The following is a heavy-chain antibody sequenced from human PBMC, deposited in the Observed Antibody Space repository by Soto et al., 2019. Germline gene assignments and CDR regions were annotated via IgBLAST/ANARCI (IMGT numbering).Heavy chain of an antibody. D-gene: IGHD2-21*01. CDR2: IYPSGST. Sequence: SETLSLTCTVSGDSISSGNKYWSWIRQPPGKGLEWIGYIYPSGSTYYNRSLKSRLSVSLHRSDKRCSRKLDSVTDADSSVYSCARVPSPCDYSYAMDVWGHGTTGTVS. J-gene: IGHJ6*02. CDR1: GDSISSGNKY. V-gene: IGHV4-30-4*01. CDR3: ARVPSPCDYSYAMDV.